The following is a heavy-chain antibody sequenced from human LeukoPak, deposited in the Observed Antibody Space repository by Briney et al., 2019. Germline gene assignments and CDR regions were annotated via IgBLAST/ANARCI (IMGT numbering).Heavy chain of an antibody. CDR1: GFTFSNYA. CDR2: ISYDGSNK. CDR3: ARQRTNYDSSGYYHEYYFDY. D-gene: IGHD3-22*01. J-gene: IGHJ4*02. V-gene: IGHV3-30*01. Sequence: GRSLRLSCTASGFTFSNYAMHWVRQAPGKGLEWVAVISYDGSNKYYADSVKGRFTISRDNSKNTLYLQMNSLRADDTAVYYCARQRTNYDSSGYYHEYYFDYWGQGTLVTVSS.